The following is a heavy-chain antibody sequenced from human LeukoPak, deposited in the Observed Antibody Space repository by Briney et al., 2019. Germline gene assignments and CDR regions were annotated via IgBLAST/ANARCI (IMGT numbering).Heavy chain of an antibody. Sequence: SETLSLTCTVSGGSISSSSYYWGWIRQPPGKGLEWIGSIYYSGSTYYNPSLKSRVTISVDTSKNQFSLKLSSVTAADTAVYYCAGEGNYALEHWGQGTLVTVPS. CDR1: GGSISSSSYY. V-gene: IGHV4-39*01. J-gene: IGHJ1*01. CDR2: IYYSGST. D-gene: IGHD1-7*01. CDR3: AGEGNYALEH.